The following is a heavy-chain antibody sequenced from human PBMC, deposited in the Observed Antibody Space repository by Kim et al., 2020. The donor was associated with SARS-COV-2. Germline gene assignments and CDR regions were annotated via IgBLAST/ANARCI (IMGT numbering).Heavy chain of an antibody. V-gene: IGHV4-39*07. Sequence: SETLSLTCTVSGGSISSSSYYWGWIRQPPGKGLEWIGSIYYSGSTYYNPSLKSRVTISVDTSKNQFSLKLSSVTAADTAVYYCTRDFFGSGWAYYYSYYG. CDR3: TRDFFGSGWAYYYSYYG. CDR2: IYYSGST. D-gene: IGHD6-19*01. CDR1: GGSISSSSYY. J-gene: IGHJ6*01.